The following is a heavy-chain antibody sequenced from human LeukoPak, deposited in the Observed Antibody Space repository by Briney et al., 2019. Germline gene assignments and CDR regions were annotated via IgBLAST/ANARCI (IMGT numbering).Heavy chain of an antibody. J-gene: IGHJ6*03. D-gene: IGHD3-16*01. Sequence: GGSLRLSCAASGFTFSSYGMHWVRQAPGKGLEWVAFIRYDGSNKYYADSVKGRFTISRDNAKNSLYLQMNSLRAEDTAVYYCARDGGYYYYYMDVWGKGTTVTISS. CDR3: ARDGGYYYYYMDV. V-gene: IGHV3-30*02. CDR1: GFTFSSYG. CDR2: IRYDGSNK.